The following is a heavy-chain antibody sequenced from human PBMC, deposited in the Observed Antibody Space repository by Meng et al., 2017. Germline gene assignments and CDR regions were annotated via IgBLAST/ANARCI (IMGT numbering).Heavy chain of an antibody. Sequence: SQTLSLTCAISGDSVSSNSAAWSWIRQSPSRGLEWLGRTYYRSKWYNDYAVSVKSRITINPDTSKNRFSLQLNSVTPEDTAVYYCARETTVTASDFDYWGQGTLVTVSS. CDR2: TYYRSKWYN. CDR1: GDSVSSNSAA. D-gene: IGHD4-11*01. V-gene: IGHV6-1*01. J-gene: IGHJ4*02. CDR3: ARETTVTASDFDY.